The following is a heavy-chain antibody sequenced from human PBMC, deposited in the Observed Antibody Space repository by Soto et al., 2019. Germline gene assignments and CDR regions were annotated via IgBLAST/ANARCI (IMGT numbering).Heavy chain of an antibody. CDR1: GYTFTSYD. J-gene: IGHJ4*02. D-gene: IGHD2-2*01. CDR3: ARDLGYCSSTSCYGDRYFDY. CDR2: MNPNSGNT. V-gene: IGHV1-8*01. Sequence: ASVKVSCKASGYTFTSYDINWVRQATGQGLEWMGWMNPNSGNTGYAQKFQGSVTMTRNTSISTAYMELSSLRSEDTAVYYCARDLGYCSSTSCYGDRYFDYWGQGTLVTVSS.